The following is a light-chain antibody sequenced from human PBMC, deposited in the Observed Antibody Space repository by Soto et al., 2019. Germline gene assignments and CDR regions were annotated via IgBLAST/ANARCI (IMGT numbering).Light chain of an antibody. CDR1: SSDVGGYNY. V-gene: IGLV2-14*03. CDR3: SSYTSTTTRV. CDR2: EVS. Sequence: QSALAQPASVSGSPGQSITISCTGTSSDVGGYNYVSWYQQHPGKGPKLMFYEVSNRPSGVSNRFSGSKSGNTATLTISGLQAEDEADYYCSSYTSTTTRVFGTGTQVTVL. J-gene: IGLJ1*01.